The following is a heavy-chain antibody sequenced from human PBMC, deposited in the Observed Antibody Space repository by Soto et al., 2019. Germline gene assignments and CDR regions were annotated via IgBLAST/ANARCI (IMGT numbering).Heavy chain of an antibody. J-gene: IGHJ4*02. CDR1: GFTFSGDY. V-gene: IGHV3-11*01. Sequence: QVQLVESGGVLVKPGGALRLSCEASGFTFSGDYMTWIRQAQGKGLEWISYFSSSGYTIRYADSVEGRFTGSRDDAKTPLYLQMNSLRAEDTAVYYCATGRGGRSEDWGQGTLVTVSS. CDR2: FSSSGYTI. CDR3: ATGRGGRSED. D-gene: IGHD3-3*01.